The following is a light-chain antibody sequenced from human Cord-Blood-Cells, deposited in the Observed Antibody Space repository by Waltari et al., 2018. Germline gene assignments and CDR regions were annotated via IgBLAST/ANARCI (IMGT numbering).Light chain of an antibody. J-gene: IGLJ2*01. Sequence: SYELTQLPSVPVPPAQKARITCSGDKLWDKYACWYQQKPGQSPVLAIYQDSKRPSGIPERFSGSNAGNTATLTISGTQAMDEADYYCQAWDSSTVVFGGGTKLTVL. CDR3: QAWDSSTVV. V-gene: IGLV3-1*01. CDR1: KLWDKY. CDR2: QDS.